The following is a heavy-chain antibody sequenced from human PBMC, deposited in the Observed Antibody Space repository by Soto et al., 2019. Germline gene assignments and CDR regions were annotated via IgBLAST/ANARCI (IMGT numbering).Heavy chain of an antibody. V-gene: IGHV1-69*11. D-gene: IGHD3-16*02. CDR2: IVPSLDTT. J-gene: IGHJ6*02. Sequence: QVHLVQSGTEVKKPGSSVKVSCKASGGTFSSSGFSWVRQAPGQGLEWMGMIVPSLDTTNYAQKFQARVTITADEVTSTDYMELSSVRYEATAVYYCARWPQPRYTADPYAVDVWGQGTRVIVSS. CDR3: ARWPQPRYTADPYAVDV. CDR1: GGTFSSSG.